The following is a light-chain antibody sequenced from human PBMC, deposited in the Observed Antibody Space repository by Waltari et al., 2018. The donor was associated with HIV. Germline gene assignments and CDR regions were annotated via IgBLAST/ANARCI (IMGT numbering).Light chain of an antibody. CDR3: EAWDDSLNGVV. CDR1: SANIGRNT. J-gene: IGLJ2*01. Sequence: QSVLTQPPSASGTPGQRVTISCSGRSANIGRNTVNWYQQLPGTAPKLLIYSNNQRPSGVPDRFSGSKSGTSASLAISGLQSEDEADYYCEAWDDSLNGVVFGGGTKLTVL. V-gene: IGLV1-44*01. CDR2: SNN.